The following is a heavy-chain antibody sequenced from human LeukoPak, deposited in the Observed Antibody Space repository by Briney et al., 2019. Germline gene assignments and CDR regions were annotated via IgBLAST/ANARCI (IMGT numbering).Heavy chain of an antibody. D-gene: IGHD6-19*01. CDR2: ISSGSSTI. V-gene: IGHV3-48*02. Sequence: GGSLRLSCAASGFTFSSYSMNWVRQVPGKGLEWVSYISSGSSTIYYADSVKGRFTISRDNAKNSLYLQMNSLRDEDTAMYYCARESIAVADHWGQGTLVTVSS. CDR1: GFTFSSYS. CDR3: ARESIAVADH. J-gene: IGHJ4*02.